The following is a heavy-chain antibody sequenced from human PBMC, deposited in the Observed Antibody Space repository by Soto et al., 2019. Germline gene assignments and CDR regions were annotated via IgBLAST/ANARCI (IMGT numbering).Heavy chain of an antibody. Sequence: QVQLVQSGAEVKKPGASVRVSCKASGYSFTDFYMQWVRQAPGQGLEWMGWINPSSGGTDYAQKFQGRVTMTRDTSISTAYMELSRLRSDDTAVYYCARANKPGYTSSWYHFRFDPWGQGTLVTVSS. V-gene: IGHV1-2*02. CDR1: GYSFTDFY. D-gene: IGHD6-13*01. CDR3: ARANKPGYTSSWYHFRFDP. CDR2: INPSSGGT. J-gene: IGHJ5*02.